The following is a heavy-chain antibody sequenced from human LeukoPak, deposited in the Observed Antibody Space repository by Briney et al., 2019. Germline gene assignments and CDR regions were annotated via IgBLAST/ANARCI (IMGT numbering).Heavy chain of an antibody. CDR3: ARHPPEGDTYYFDY. J-gene: IGHJ4*02. D-gene: IGHD3-16*01. CDR2: MNPKDSDT. Sequence: GESLKISCQGSGYNFANYWIGWVRQMPGKGLEWMGIMNPKDSDTLYSPSFQGQVTFSADKSISTAYLQWSSLKASDNGMYYCARHPPEGDTYYFDYWGQGTLVTVSS. V-gene: IGHV5-51*01. CDR1: GYNFANYW.